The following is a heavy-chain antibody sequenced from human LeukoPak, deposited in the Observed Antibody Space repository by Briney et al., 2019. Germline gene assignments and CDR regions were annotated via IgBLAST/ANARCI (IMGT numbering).Heavy chain of an antibody. D-gene: IGHD2-15*01. CDR3: ARDARAGYSLPLDY. CDR2: AYYRSGWYS. Sequence: SQTLSLTCAISGDSISSNSVAWNWIRQSPSRGLEWLGRAYYRSGWYSDYAVSVKGRINFNPDTSKNQFSLQLISVTPEDTAVYYCARDARAGYSLPLDYWGQGTLVTVSS. CDR1: GDSISSNSVA. V-gene: IGHV6-1*01. J-gene: IGHJ4*02.